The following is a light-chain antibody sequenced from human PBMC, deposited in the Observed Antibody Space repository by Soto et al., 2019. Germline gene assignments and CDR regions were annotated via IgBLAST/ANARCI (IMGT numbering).Light chain of an antibody. CDR1: QSISDY. V-gene: IGKV1-39*01. Sequence: DIQVTQSPSSLSASVGDRVTITCRASQSISDYLNWYQKKPGKAPKVLIYAASNLQSGVASRFSGWSSGTEFTLTINSLQPEDFATYFCQQSYSPPYTFGQGTQVEI. CDR2: AAS. CDR3: QQSYSPPYT. J-gene: IGKJ2*01.